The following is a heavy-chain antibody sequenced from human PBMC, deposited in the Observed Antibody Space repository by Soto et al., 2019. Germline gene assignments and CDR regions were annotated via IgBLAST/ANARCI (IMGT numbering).Heavy chain of an antibody. V-gene: IGHV1-8*01. CDR3: ARGWEVPAATFDS. J-gene: IGHJ4*02. Sequence: QAQLVQSGAEVRKPGASVKVSCKASGYTFTTYDINWVRQAPGQGLEWLGWMDPNSGSTGYAQNFQGRITMTRNISRNTAHMELSSLQSEDTAVYFCARGWEVPAATFDSWGQGTLVTVSS. D-gene: IGHD2-2*01. CDR1: GYTFTTYD. CDR2: MDPNSGST.